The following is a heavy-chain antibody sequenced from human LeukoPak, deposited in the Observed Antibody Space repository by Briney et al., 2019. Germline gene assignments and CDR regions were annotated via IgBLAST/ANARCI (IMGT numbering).Heavy chain of an antibody. CDR3: ARDQSPGGFDY. CDR2: ISYDGSNK. J-gene: IGHJ4*02. D-gene: IGHD3-10*01. V-gene: IGHV3-30-3*01. CDR1: GFTFSSYA. Sequence: GGSLRLSCAASGFTFSSYAMHWVRQAPGKGLEWVAVISYDGSNKYYADSVKGRFTISRDNSKNTLYLQMNSLRAEDTAVYYCARDQSPGGFDYWGQGTLVTVSS.